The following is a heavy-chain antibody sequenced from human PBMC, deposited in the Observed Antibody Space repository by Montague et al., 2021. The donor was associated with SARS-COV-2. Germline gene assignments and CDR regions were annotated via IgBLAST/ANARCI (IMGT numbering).Heavy chain of an antibody. CDR1: GGTVRDYY. Sequence: SETLSLTCTVSGGTVRDYYWNWIRQTPGKGLEWIGYIFHNGYTKXNPSLESRVTLSVDTPGNQFFLSLRSVTASDTATTFCARHSVSEDGTFFRSYFDPWGQGAQVIVSS. J-gene: IGHJ5*02. CDR3: ARHSVSEDGTFFRSYFDP. D-gene: IGHD1-1*01. V-gene: IGHV4-59*08. CDR2: IFHNGYT.